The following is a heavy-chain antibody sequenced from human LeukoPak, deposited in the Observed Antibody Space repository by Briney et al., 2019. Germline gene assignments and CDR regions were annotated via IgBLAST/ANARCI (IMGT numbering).Heavy chain of an antibody. V-gene: IGHV3-48*01. J-gene: IGHJ4*02. CDR2: ISSSSSTT. CDR1: GFTFSSYS. D-gene: IGHD2-2*01. CDR3: ARDYRYCSSTSCYSFDY. Sequence: GGSLRLSCAASGFTFSSYSMNWVRQAPGKGLEWVSYISSSSSTTYYADSVKGRFTISRDNAKNSLYLQMNSLRAEDTAVYYCARDYRYCSSTSCYSFDYWGQGTLVTVSS.